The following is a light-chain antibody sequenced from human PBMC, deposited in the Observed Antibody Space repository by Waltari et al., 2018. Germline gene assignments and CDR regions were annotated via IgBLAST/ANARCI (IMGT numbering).Light chain of an antibody. CDR1: SSNIGSNT. CDR2: SNN. CDR3: AAWDDSLNGYV. Sequence: QSVLTPPPSASGTPGQRVHISCSGSSSNIGSNTVNWYQQLPGTAPKLLIYSNNQRPSGVPDRFSGSKSGTSASLAISGLQSEDEADYYCAAWDDSLNGYVFGTGTKVTVL. V-gene: IGLV1-44*01. J-gene: IGLJ1*01.